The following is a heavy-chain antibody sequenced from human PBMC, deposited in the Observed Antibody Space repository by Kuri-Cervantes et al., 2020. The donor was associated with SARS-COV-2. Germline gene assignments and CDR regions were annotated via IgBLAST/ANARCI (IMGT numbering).Heavy chain of an antibody. CDR1: GFTFSSYS. D-gene: IGHD1-26*01. CDR2: ISSSSSYI. J-gene: IGHJ3*02. CDR3: ARDREWALLHAGAFDI. Sequence: GGSLRLSCAASGFTFSSYSMNWVRQAPGKGLEWVSSISSSSSYIYYADSVKGRFTISRDNAKNSLYLQMTSLRAEDSAVYYCARDREWALLHAGAFDIWGQGTMVTVSS. V-gene: IGHV3-21*01.